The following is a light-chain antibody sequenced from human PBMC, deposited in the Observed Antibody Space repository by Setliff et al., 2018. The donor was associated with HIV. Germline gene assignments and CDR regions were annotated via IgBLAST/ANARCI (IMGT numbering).Light chain of an antibody. Sequence: QSALAQPASVSGSPGQSITISCTGTNSDIGAYNYVSWYQQYPGKAPKLMIYDVSNRPSGVSNRFSGSKSGNTASLTISGLQAEDEADYYCCSYSSSSTLYVFGTGTKVTV. J-gene: IGLJ1*01. V-gene: IGLV2-14*03. CDR3: CSYSSSSTLYV. CDR2: DVS. CDR1: NSDIGAYNY.